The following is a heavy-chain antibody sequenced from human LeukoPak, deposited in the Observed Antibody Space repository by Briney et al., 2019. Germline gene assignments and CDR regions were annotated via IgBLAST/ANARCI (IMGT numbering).Heavy chain of an antibody. CDR3: GTHVGDSGNHGSVVATYY. Sequence: GESLKISCKGSGYRFSDYWIGWVRQMPGKGLEWMGIIYPGDSDIRYSPSFQGQVTISADKSISIAYLQWSSLKALDTAMYYCGTHVGDSGNHGSVVATYYWGQGTLVTVSS. CDR1: GYRFSDYW. CDR2: IYPGDSDI. J-gene: IGHJ4*02. V-gene: IGHV5-51*01. D-gene: IGHD1-26*01.